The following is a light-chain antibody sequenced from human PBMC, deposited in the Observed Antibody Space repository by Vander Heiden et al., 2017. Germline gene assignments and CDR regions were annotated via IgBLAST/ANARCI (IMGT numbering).Light chain of an antibody. J-gene: IGKJ4*01. CDR1: QSVSSN. CDR2: GAS. CDR3: QQDNNWPALT. V-gene: IGKV3-15*01. Sequence: IVMTQSPATLSVSPRERATLSCRASQSVSSNLAWYQQKPGQAPRLLIYGASTRATGIPARFSGSGSGTEFTLTISSLQSEDFAVYYCQQDNNWPALTFGGGTKVEIK.